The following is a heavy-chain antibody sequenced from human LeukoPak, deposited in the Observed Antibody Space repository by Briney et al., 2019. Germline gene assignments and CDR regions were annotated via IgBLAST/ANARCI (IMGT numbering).Heavy chain of an antibody. CDR1: GGSFSGYY. CDR3: ARDPFDY. J-gene: IGHJ4*02. V-gene: IGHV4-34*01. CDR2: INHSGST. Sequence: SETLSLTCAVYGGSFSGYYWSWIRQPPGKGLEWIGEINHSGSTNYNPSLKSRVTISVDTSKNQFSLKLSSVTAADTAVYYCARDPFDYWGQGTLVTVSS.